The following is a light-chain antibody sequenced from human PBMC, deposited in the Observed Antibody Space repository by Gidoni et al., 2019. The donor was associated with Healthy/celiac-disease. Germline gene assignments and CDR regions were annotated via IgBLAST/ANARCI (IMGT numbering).Light chain of an antibody. CDR1: QSVSSSY. CDR2: CSS. V-gene: IGKV3-20*01. J-gene: IGKJ1*01. CDR3: QQYGSSGGT. Sequence: EIVLTPSPVTLSLSPGERATLSCRASQSVSSSYLAWYQQKPGQAPRLLIYCSSSRATGSPDSFSGSGAGTEVTLTISRLEPEEVAVYYCQQYGSSGGTFGQRSKVEIK.